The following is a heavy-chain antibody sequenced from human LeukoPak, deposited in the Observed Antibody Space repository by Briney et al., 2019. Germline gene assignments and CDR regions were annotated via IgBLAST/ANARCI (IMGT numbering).Heavy chain of an antibody. CDR2: ISYDGSNK. CDR1: GFTFSSYA. CDR3: AKEFNRGLPDY. V-gene: IGHV3-30-3*01. Sequence: GGSLRLSCTASGFTFSSYAMHWVRQAPGKGLEWVAVISYDGSNKYYADSVKGRFTISRDNSKNTLYLQMSSLRAEDTAVYYCAKEFNRGLPDYWGQGTLVTVPS. J-gene: IGHJ4*02. D-gene: IGHD2-21*01.